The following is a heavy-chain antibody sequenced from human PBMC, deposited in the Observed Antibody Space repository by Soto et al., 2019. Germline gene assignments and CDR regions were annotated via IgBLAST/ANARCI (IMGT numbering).Heavy chain of an antibody. CDR1: GYTFTTYG. D-gene: IGHD6-13*01. CDR3: ARVSATGRPFDY. Sequence: QVQLVQSGAEVKIPGASVKVSCKASGYTFTTYGISWVRQAPGQGLEWMGWISPYNGNTIYAQRFQGRVSMTTDTSTTTAHRELRSLRVDATAMYYCARVSATGRPFDYWGQGTLVTVSS. J-gene: IGHJ4*02. CDR2: ISPYNGNT. V-gene: IGHV1-18*04.